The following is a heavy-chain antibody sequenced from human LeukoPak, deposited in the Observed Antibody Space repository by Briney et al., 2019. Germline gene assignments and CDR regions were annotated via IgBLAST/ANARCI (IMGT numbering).Heavy chain of an antibody. CDR3: ATLMAHLDY. CDR2: INPNSGDT. D-gene: IGHD2-8*01. J-gene: IGHJ4*02. Sequence: ASVTVSCKAFGYTFTDCHMHWVRQAPGQGLKWMGWINPNSGDTNYAQKFQGRVTMTRDTTISTAYMELSRLRSDDTAVFYCATLMAHLDYWGQGTLVTVSS. V-gene: IGHV1-2*02. CDR1: GYTFTDCH.